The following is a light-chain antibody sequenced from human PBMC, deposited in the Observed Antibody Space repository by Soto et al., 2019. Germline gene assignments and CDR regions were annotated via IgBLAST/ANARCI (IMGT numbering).Light chain of an antibody. CDR2: GVS. J-gene: IGKJ4*01. Sequence: EIVMTQSPATLSVSPGETATLSCRASQSVAGNLAWYQQKPGQPPRLLIYGVSTRATGVPARFIGSGSETDFSLTISSLQIEDFALYYCQQSNNWPPLTFGGGTKVEIK. CDR3: QQSNNWPPLT. V-gene: IGKV3-15*01. CDR1: QSVAGN.